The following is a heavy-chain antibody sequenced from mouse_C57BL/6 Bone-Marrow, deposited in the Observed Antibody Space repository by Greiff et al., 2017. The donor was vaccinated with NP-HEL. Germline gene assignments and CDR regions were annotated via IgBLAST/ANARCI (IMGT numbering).Heavy chain of an antibody. CDR1: GYSFTGYY. J-gene: IGHJ2*01. CDR2: INPSTGGT. V-gene: IGHV1-42*01. CDR3: ARRPPYYYGSRGYFDY. D-gene: IGHD1-1*01. Sequence: VQLQQSGPELVKPGASVKISCKASGYSFTGYYMNWVKQSPEKSLEWIGEINPSTGGTTYNQKFKAKATLTVDKSSSTAYMQLKSLTSDDSAVYYCARRPPYYYGSRGYFDYWGQGTTLTVSS.